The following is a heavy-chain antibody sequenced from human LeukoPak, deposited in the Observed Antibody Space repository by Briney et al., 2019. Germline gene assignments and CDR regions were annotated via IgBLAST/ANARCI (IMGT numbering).Heavy chain of an antibody. D-gene: IGHD3-22*01. Sequence: SETLSLTCAVYGGSFSGYYWSWIRQPPGKGLEWIGEINHSGSINYNPSLKSRVTISVDTSKNQFSLKLSSVTAADTAVYYCAKRRYYYDSSGYYYTGWGQGTLVTVSS. CDR3: AKRRYYYDSSGYYYTG. CDR2: INHSGSI. V-gene: IGHV4-34*01. CDR1: GGSFSGYY. J-gene: IGHJ4*02.